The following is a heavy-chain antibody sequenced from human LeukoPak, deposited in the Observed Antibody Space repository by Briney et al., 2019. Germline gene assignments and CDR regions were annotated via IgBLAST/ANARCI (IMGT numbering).Heavy chain of an antibody. J-gene: IGHJ3*02. D-gene: IGHD1-20*01. V-gene: IGHV1-24*01. Sequence: ASVKVSCKVSGYTLTELSMHWVRQAPVKGIEWMGGFDPEDGETIYAQKFQGRVTMTEDTSTDTAYMELSSLRSEDTAVYYCATNWNDLLGAFDIWGQGTMVTVSS. CDR1: GYTLTELS. CDR3: ATNWNDLLGAFDI. CDR2: FDPEDGET.